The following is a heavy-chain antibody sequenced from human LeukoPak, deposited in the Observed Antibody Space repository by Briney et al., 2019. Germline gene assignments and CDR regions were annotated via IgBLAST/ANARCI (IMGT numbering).Heavy chain of an antibody. J-gene: IGHJ4*02. V-gene: IGHV3-20*04. Sequence: PGGSLRLSCAASGFTFDDYGMGWVRHAPGKGLEWVSGINWNGGSTGYADSVKGRSTISRDNAKNSLYLQMNSLRAEDTALYYCARVEREIGFYWGQGTLVTVSS. CDR1: GFTFDDYG. CDR2: INWNGGST. CDR3: ARVEREIGFY. D-gene: IGHD5-24*01.